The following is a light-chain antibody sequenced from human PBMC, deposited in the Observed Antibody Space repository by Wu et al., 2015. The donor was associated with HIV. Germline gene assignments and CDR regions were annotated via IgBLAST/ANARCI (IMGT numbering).Light chain of an antibody. Sequence: AIRLTQSPSSLSVSTGDRVTITCRASQGISNYLAWYQQKPEKAPKLLIYAASTLQSGVPSRFSGSGSGTDFTLTISCLQSEDFATYYCQQYYSYPWTFGQGTKVEIK. J-gene: IGKJ1*01. CDR3: QQYYSYPWT. CDR1: QGISNY. V-gene: IGKV1-8*01. CDR2: AAS.